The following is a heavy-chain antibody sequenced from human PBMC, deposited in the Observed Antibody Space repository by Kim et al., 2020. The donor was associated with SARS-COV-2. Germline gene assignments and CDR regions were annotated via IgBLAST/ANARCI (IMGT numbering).Heavy chain of an antibody. Sequence: GGSLRLSCAASGFTFSDYYMTWIRQAPGKGLEWVSYISSSGGAIYYADSVKGRFTISRDNAENSLYLTMNSLTAEDTAVYYCARDGYYFETSGYSGYYFDYWGQGTLVTVSS. D-gene: IGHD3-22*01. V-gene: IGHV3-11*01. CDR3: ARDGYYFETSGYSGYYFDY. CDR2: ISSSGGAI. J-gene: IGHJ4*02. CDR1: GFTFSDYY.